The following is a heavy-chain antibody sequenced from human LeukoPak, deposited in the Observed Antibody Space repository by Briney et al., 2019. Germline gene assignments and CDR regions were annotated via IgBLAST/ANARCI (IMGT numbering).Heavy chain of an antibody. D-gene: IGHD3-10*01. Sequence: PGGSLRLSCAASGFTFSSYGMHWVRQAPGKGLEWVAVISYDGSNKYYADSVKGRFTISRDNSKNTLYLQMNSLRAEDTAVYYCAKAGDGPESNYFDYRGQGTLVTVSS. CDR1: GFTFSSYG. CDR2: ISYDGSNK. CDR3: AKAGDGPESNYFDY. V-gene: IGHV3-30*18. J-gene: IGHJ4*02.